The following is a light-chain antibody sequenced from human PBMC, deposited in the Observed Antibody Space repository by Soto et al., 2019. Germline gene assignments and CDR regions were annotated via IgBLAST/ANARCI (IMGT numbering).Light chain of an antibody. CDR2: DAS. Sequence: PGERATLSCRASQRVSSYLAWYQQKPGQAPRLLIYDASNRATGIPARFSGSGSGTDFTLTISSLEPEDFAVYYCQQRSNWPGLTFGGGTKVEIK. V-gene: IGKV3-11*01. CDR1: QRVSSY. CDR3: QQRSNWPGLT. J-gene: IGKJ4*01.